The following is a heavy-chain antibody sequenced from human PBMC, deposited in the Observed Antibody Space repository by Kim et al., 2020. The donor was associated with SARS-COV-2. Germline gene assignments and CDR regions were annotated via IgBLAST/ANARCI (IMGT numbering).Heavy chain of an antibody. CDR1: GYTFTGYY. D-gene: IGHD1-26*01. CDR3: ARGGKVGATTRLFGAFDI. J-gene: IGHJ3*02. Sequence: ASVKVSCKASGYTFTGYYMHWVRQAPGQGLEWMGWINPNSGGTNYAQKFQGRVTMTRDTSISTAYMELSRLRSDDTAVYYCARGGKVGATTRLFGAFDIWGQGTMVTVSS. CDR2: INPNSGGT. V-gene: IGHV1-2*02.